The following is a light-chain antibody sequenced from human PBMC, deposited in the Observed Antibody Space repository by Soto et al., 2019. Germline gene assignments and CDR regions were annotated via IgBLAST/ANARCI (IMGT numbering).Light chain of an antibody. CDR2: DAS. CDR3: LQYSSHSWT. V-gene: IGKV1-5*01. CDR1: RCISDW. Sequence: DIQMTQSPSSLSPSVGDRVTITCRASRCISDWLAWYQQKPGKAPELLIFDASNLKSGVSSRFSGSGSGTEFTLTISRLQPDDVATYYCLQYSSHSWTFGQGTKVEIK. J-gene: IGKJ1*01.